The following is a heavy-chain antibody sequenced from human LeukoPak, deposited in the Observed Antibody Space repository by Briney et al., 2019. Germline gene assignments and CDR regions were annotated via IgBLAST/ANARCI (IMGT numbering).Heavy chain of an antibody. V-gene: IGHV3-30*19. J-gene: IGHJ4*02. Sequence: PGGSLRLSCTASGFTFSSCGMHWVRQAPGKGLEWVAVISYDGSNKYYADSVRGRFTISRDNSKNTLYLQMNSLRAEDTAVYYCARDPHYCSSTSCSKKWDVFDYWGQGTLVTVSS. CDR3: ARDPHYCSSTSCSKKWDVFDY. D-gene: IGHD2-2*01. CDR2: ISYDGSNK. CDR1: GFTFSSCG.